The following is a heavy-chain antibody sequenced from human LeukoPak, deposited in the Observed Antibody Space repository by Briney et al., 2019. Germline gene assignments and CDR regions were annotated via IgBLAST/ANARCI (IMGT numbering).Heavy chain of an antibody. CDR2: IIPIFGTA. Sequence: GASVKVSCKASGGTFSSYAISWVRQAPGQGLEWMGGIIPIFGTANYAQKFQGRVTITADESTSTAYMELSSLRSEDTAVYYCATGTPYGSGSYYAFGYYFDYWGQGTLVTVSS. V-gene: IGHV1-69*01. CDR1: GGTFSSYA. J-gene: IGHJ4*02. CDR3: ATGTPYGSGSYYAFGYYFDY. D-gene: IGHD3-10*01.